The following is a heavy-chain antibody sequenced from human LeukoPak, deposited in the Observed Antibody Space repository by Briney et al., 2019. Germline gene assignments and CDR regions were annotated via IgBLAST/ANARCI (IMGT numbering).Heavy chain of an antibody. CDR2: IIPIFGTA. CDR1: GGTFSSYA. D-gene: IGHD1-26*01. Sequence: RWASVKVSCKASGGTFSSYAISWVRQAPGQGLEWMGGIIPIFGTANYAQKFQGRVTITTDESTSTAYMELSSLRSEDTAVYYCARDRQGGYWGQGTPVIVSS. J-gene: IGHJ4*02. CDR3: ARDRQGGY. V-gene: IGHV1-69*05.